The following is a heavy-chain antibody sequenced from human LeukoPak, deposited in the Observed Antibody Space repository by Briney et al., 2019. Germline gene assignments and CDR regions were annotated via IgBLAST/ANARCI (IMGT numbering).Heavy chain of an antibody. J-gene: IGHJ4*02. Sequence: PSGTLSLTCAVSGGSISSSNWWSWVRQPPGKGLEWIGEIYHSGSTNYNPSLKSRVTMSVDTSKNQFSLKLSSVTAADTAVYYCARERVGATLSYDYWGQGTLVTVSS. CDR2: IYHSGST. CDR1: GGSISSSNW. V-gene: IGHV4-4*02. D-gene: IGHD1-26*01. CDR3: ARERVGATLSYDY.